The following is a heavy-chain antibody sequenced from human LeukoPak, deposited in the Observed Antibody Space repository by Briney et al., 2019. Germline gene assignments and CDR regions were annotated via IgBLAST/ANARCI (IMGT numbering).Heavy chain of an antibody. J-gene: IGHJ4*02. V-gene: IGHV4-38-2*02. CDR1: GYSISSGYY. D-gene: IGHD3-9*01. CDR3: AREATDILDRTDY. Sequence: SETLSLTCTVSGYSISSGYYWGWIRQPPGKGLEWIGSIYHSGSTYYNPSLKSRVTISVDTSKNQFSLKLSSVTAADTAVYYCAREATDILDRTDYWGQGTLVTVSS. CDR2: IYHSGST.